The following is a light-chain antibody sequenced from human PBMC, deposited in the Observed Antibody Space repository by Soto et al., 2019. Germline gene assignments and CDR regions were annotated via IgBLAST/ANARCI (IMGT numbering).Light chain of an antibody. CDR2: EVV. CDR3: KSYAGSNTFV. Sequence: QSALTQPPSASGSPGQSVTISCTGTKNDIGVYDFVSWYQHHPGKAPRLIIYEVVQRPSGVPDRFSGSKSGNTASLTVSGLRAADGADYFCKSYAGSNTFVFGSGTKLPVL. CDR1: KNDIGVYDF. V-gene: IGLV2-8*01. J-gene: IGLJ1*01.